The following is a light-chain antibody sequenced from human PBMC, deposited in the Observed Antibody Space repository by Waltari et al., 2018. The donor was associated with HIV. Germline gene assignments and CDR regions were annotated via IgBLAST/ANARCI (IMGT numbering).Light chain of an antibody. Sequence: QSALTQPASVSGSPGQSITISCTGTSSDVGGYNYVSRYQQHPGKAPKLMIYHVSNRPSGVSNRFSGSKSGNTASLTISGLQAEDEADYYCTSYTSSNTLVIFGGGTKLTVL. CDR3: TSYTSSNTLVI. CDR2: HVS. V-gene: IGLV2-14*03. CDR1: SSDVGGYNY. J-gene: IGLJ2*01.